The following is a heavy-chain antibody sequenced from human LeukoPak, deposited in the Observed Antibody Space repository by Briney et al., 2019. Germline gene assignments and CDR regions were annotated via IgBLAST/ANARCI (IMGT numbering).Heavy chain of an antibody. Sequence: GGSLRLSCAASGFTFSSYAMSWVRQAPGKGLEWVSAISGSGGSTYYADSVKGRFTISRDNSKNTLYLQMNSLRAEDTAVYYCAKVFYSSSWPSYFHHWGQGTLVTVSS. D-gene: IGHD6-13*01. V-gene: IGHV3-23*01. CDR3: AKVFYSSSWPSYFHH. CDR2: ISGSGGST. CDR1: GFTFSSYA. J-gene: IGHJ1*01.